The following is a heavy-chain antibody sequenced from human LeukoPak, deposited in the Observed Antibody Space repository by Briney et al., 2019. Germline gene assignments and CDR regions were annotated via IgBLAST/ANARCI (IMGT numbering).Heavy chain of an antibody. D-gene: IGHD2-21*02. Sequence: PGGSLRLSCAASGITFSSYAMSWVRQAPGKGLEWVSSISRGGDYTYSEDSVKGRFTISRDNSKNIVYLQMDSLRGDDTAVYYCAKKGCGGACTADWLDPWGQGTLVTVSS. V-gene: IGHV3-23*01. CDR1: GITFSSYA. CDR2: ISRGGDYT. CDR3: AKKGCGGACTADWLDP. J-gene: IGHJ5*02.